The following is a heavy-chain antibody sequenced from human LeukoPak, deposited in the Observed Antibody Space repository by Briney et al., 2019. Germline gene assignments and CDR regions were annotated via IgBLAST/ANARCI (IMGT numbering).Heavy chain of an antibody. Sequence: PGGSLRLSCAASGFTFSDYYMGWIRQAPGKGLEWVSYISSSGSTIYYADSVKGRFTISRDNAKNSLYLQMNSLRAEDTAVYYCARDYYDSSCYYFDYWGQGTLVTVSS. D-gene: IGHD3-22*01. CDR1: GFTFSDYY. J-gene: IGHJ4*02. V-gene: IGHV3-11*04. CDR2: ISSSGSTI. CDR3: ARDYYDSSCYYFDY.